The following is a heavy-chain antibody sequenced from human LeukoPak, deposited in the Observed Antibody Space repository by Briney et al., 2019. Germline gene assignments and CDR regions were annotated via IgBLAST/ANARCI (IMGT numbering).Heavy chain of an antibody. J-gene: IGHJ4*02. CDR2: ISSSGSYI. Sequence: GGSLRLSCAASGFTFSSYSMNWVRQAPGKGLEGVSSISSSGSYIYYADSVKGRFTISRDNAKNSLYLQMNSLRAEDTAVYYCARDLGYCSSTSCNQLDYWGQGTLVTVSS. D-gene: IGHD2-2*01. CDR1: GFTFSSYS. V-gene: IGHV3-21*01. CDR3: ARDLGYCSSTSCNQLDY.